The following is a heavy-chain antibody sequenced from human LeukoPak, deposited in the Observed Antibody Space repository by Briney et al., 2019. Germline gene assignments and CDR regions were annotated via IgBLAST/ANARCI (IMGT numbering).Heavy chain of an antibody. CDR1: GITLNIFA. D-gene: IGHD3-10*01. V-gene: IGHV3-23*01. CDR3: ATDPATEGVTTRDY. Sequence: GGSLRLSCAASGITLNIFAMNWVRQAPGKGLEWVSAITRSGTNTFYRDSVKGRFTVSRDNSKNTIFLQMNTLRADDTAVYFCATDPATEGVTTRDYWGQGTPVTVSS. J-gene: IGHJ4*02. CDR2: ITRSGTNT.